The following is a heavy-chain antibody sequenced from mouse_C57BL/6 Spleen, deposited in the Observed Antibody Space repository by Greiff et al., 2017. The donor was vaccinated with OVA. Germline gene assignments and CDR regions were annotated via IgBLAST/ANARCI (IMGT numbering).Heavy chain of an antibody. Sequence: EVMLVESGGGLVQPKGSLKLSCAASGFSFNTYAMNWVRQAPGKGLEWVARIRSKSNNYATYYADSVKDRFTISRDDSESMLYLQMNNLKTEDTAMYYCVRDSNYVWFAYWGQGTLVTVAA. V-gene: IGHV10-1*01. CDR3: VRDSNYVWFAY. D-gene: IGHD2-5*01. CDR1: GFSFNTYA. CDR2: IRSKSNNYAT. J-gene: IGHJ3*01.